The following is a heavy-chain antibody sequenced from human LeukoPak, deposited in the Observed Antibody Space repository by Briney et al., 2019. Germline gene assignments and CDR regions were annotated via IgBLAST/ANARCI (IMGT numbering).Heavy chain of an antibody. CDR2: INTNTGNT. J-gene: IGHJ3*02. V-gene: IGHV7-4-1*02. D-gene: IGHD6-6*01. Sequence: GASVKVSCKASGYTFTSYAMNWVRQAPGQGLEWMGWINTNTGNTTYSQGFTGRFVFTLDTSVSTAYLQISSLKAEDTAVYYCARDGARGAFDIWGQGTMVTVSS. CDR3: ARDGARGAFDI. CDR1: GYTFTSYA.